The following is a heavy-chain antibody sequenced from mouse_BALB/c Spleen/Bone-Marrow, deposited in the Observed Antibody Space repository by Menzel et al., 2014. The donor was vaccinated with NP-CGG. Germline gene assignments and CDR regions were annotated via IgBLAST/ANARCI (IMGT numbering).Heavy chain of an antibody. CDR3: ARFYGSYSY. CDR1: GYSITSGYS. V-gene: IGHV3-1*02. J-gene: IGHJ2*01. CDR2: IHYNGNT. D-gene: IGHD1-1*02. Sequence: EVKLQESGPDLVKPSQSLSLTCTVTGYSITSGYSWHWIQQFPGNKLEWLGYIHYNGNTDYNPSLRSRISITRDTSKNQFFLQLNSVTTEDTATYYCARFYGSYSYWGQGTTLTASS.